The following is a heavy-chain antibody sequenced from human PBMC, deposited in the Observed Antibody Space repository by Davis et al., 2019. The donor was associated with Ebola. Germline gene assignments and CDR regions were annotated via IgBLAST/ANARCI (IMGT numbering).Heavy chain of an antibody. CDR1: GFTFSTHS. CDR3: ARSEPPDY. D-gene: IGHD1-14*01. V-gene: IGHV3-48*04. Sequence: GGSLRLSCAASGFTFSTHSMNWVHKAPGKGLEWVSYISDSSTTIYYADSVKGRFTISRDNAKNSLYLQMNSLRAEDTAVYYCARSEPPDYWGQGTLVTVSS. J-gene: IGHJ4*02. CDR2: ISDSSTTI.